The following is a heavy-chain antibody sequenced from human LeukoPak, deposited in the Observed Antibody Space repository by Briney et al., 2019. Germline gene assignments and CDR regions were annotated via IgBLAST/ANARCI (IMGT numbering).Heavy chain of an antibody. Sequence: APVKVSCKASGYRFISNYIQWVRQAPGLGPEWMGWMHPGNGNTRYAEKFQGRVTMTRDTSINTAYLDLSSLRSDDTAVYYCARGQAGTRFDYWGQGALVTVSS. CDR3: ARGQAGTRFDY. CDR2: MHPGNGNT. CDR1: GYRFISNY. V-gene: IGHV1-2*02. J-gene: IGHJ4*02. D-gene: IGHD6-13*01.